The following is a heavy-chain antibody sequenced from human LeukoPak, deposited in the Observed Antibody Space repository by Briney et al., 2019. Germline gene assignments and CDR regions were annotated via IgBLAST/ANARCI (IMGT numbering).Heavy chain of an antibody. CDR1: GLTFSSYV. CDR2: IWYDGSNK. V-gene: IGHV3-33*01. D-gene: IGHD4-23*01. CDR3: AIDVNGGNLDP. J-gene: IGHJ5*02. Sequence: PGRSLRLSCAASGLTFSSYVMHWVRQAPGEGLEWVAVIWYDGSNKYYADSVKGRCTIPRDNSKNTLYLQMNSLRAEDTDVYYCAIDVNGGNLDPWGQGTLVTVSS.